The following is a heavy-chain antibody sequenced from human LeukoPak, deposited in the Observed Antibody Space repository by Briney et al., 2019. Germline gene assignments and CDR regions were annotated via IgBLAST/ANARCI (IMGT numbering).Heavy chain of an antibody. CDR1: GFTFSSYG. D-gene: IGHD1-26*01. CDR3: ARDAYSGSYPLDY. Sequence: GGSLRLSCAASGFTFSSYGMSWIRQAPGKGLEWVSYISSSGSTIYYADSVKGRFTISRDNAKNSLYLQMNSLRAEDTAVYYCARDAYSGSYPLDYWGQGTLVTVSS. CDR2: ISSSGSTI. J-gene: IGHJ4*02. V-gene: IGHV3-11*01.